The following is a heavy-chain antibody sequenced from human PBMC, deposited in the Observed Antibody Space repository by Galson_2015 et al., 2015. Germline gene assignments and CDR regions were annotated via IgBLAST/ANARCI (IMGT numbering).Heavy chain of an antibody. Sequence: SLRLSCAASGFTFSSYWMSWVRQAPGKGLEWVANIRQDGSEKYYVDSVKGRFTISRDNAKNSLYLQMNSLRAEDTAVYYCARDVGATGDDAFDIWGQGTMVTVSS. CDR2: IRQDGSEK. J-gene: IGHJ3*02. V-gene: IGHV3-7*01. CDR1: GFTFSSYW. CDR3: ARDVGATGDDAFDI. D-gene: IGHD1-26*01.